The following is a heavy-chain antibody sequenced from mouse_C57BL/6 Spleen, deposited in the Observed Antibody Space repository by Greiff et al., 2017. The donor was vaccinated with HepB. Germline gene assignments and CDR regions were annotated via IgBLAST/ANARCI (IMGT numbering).Heavy chain of an antibody. CDR2: IDPETGGT. V-gene: IGHV1-15*01. D-gene: IGHD4-1*01. Sequence: QVQLQQSGAELVRPGASVTLSCKASGYTFTDYEMHWVKQTPVHGLEWIGAIDPETGGTAYNQKFKGKAILTADKSSSTAYMELRSLTSEDSAVYYCTRKLGSFDYWGQGTTLTVSS. CDR3: TRKLGSFDY. CDR1: GYTFTDYE. J-gene: IGHJ2*01.